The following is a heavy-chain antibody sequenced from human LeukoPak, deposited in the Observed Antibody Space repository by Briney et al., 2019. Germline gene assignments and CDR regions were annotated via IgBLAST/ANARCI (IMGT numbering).Heavy chain of an antibody. D-gene: IGHD1-26*01. CDR1: GGSISSGSYY. V-gene: IGHV4-61*02. Sequence: SETLSLTCTVSGGSISSGSYYWSWIRQPAGKGLEWIGRIYTSGSTNYNPSLKSRVTISVDTSKNQFSLKLSSVTAADTAVYYCARHVLVGVKSGSYYDYWGQGTLVTVSS. J-gene: IGHJ4*02. CDR2: IYTSGST. CDR3: ARHVLVGVKSGSYYDY.